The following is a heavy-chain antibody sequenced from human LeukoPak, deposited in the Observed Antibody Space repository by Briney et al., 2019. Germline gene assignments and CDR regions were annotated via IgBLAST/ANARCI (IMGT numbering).Heavy chain of an antibody. Sequence: ASVKVSCKASGGTFSSYAISWVRQAPGQGLEWMGGIIPIFGTANYAQKFQGRVTITTDESTSTAYMELSSLRSEDTAVYYCARDDGSYPGIWGQGTLVTVSS. CDR1: GGTFSSYA. CDR3: ARDDGSYPGI. CDR2: IIPIFGTA. V-gene: IGHV1-69*05. J-gene: IGHJ4*02. D-gene: IGHD1-26*01.